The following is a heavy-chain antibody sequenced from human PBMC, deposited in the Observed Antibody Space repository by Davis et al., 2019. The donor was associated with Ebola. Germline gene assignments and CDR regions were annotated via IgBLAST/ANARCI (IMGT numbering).Heavy chain of an antibody. V-gene: IGHV5-51*01. CDR1: GYSFTSYW. CDR3: ARQSDYGDYYFDY. J-gene: IGHJ4*02. CDR2: IYPGDSDT. Sequence: KVSCKGSGYSFTSYWIGWVRQMPGKGLEWMGIIYPGDSDTRYSPSFQGQVTISADKSISTAYLQWSSLKASDTAMYYCARQSDYGDYYFDYWGQGTLVTVSS. D-gene: IGHD4-17*01.